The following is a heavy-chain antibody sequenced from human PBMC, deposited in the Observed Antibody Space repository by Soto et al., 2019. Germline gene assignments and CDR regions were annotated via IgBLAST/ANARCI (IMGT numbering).Heavy chain of an antibody. V-gene: IGHV4-31*03. Sequence: SETLSLTCSVSGDPVSSGSYYWTWVRQHPVKGLEWIGYIYHTGSTYYNPSLKSRVTISVDTSKNQFSLKPSSVTAADTAVYYCARALIDYYDSSGIDYWGQGTLVTVSS. CDR1: GDPVSSGSYY. J-gene: IGHJ4*02. D-gene: IGHD3-22*01. CDR3: ARALIDYYDSSGIDY. CDR2: IYHTGST.